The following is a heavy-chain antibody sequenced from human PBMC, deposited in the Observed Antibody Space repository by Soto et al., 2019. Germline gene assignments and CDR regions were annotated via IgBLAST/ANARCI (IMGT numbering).Heavy chain of an antibody. V-gene: IGHV3-23*01. CDR3: VRGYSYV. D-gene: IGHD5-18*01. Sequence: EVHLLESGGGFLQPGGSLRLSCAASGFSFSIFAMNWVRQAPGKGLEWVSTISSGGGTTLYADSVKGRFTISRDNSKNTVSLQMNSLRAEDTAVYYFVRGYSYVWGQGTLVTVSS. J-gene: IGHJ4*02. CDR2: ISSGGGTT. CDR1: GFSFSIFA.